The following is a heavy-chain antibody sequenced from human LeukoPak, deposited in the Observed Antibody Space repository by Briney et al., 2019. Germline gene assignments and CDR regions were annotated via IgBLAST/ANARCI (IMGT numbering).Heavy chain of an antibody. CDR1: GFTFRMYS. V-gene: IGHV3-30*01. D-gene: IGHD2-15*01. CDR2: MSYDGSTK. CDR3: TRVRVPSRILLPYFDY. J-gene: IGHJ4*02. Sequence: PGGSLRLSCAASGFTFRMYSIHWVRQAPGKGLEWVAAMSYDGSTKYLADSVKGRFTISRDNSQNTVYLQMNSLTAEDTAVYYCTRVRVPSRILLPYFDYWGQGTLVTVSS.